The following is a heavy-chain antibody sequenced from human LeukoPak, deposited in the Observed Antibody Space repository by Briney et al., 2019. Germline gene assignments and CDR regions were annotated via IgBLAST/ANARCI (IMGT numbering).Heavy chain of an antibody. Sequence: ASVKVSCKASGGTFSSYAISWVRQAPGQGLEWMGGIIPIFGTANYAQKFQGRVTITTDESTSTAYMELSSLRSDDTAVYYCARVERWLQLCYWGQGTLVTVSS. CDR2: IIPIFGTA. V-gene: IGHV1-69*05. D-gene: IGHD5-24*01. CDR1: GGTFSSYA. CDR3: ARVERWLQLCY. J-gene: IGHJ4*02.